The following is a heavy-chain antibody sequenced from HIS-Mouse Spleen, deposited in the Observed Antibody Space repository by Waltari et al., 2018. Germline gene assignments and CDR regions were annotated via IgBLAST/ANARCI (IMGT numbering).Heavy chain of an antibody. CDR2: ISYDGSNK. CDR1: GFTFSSYA. Sequence: QVQLVESGGGVVQPGRSLRLSCAASGFTFSSYAMHWVPQAPGKGLEWVAVISYDGSNKYYADSVKGRFTISRDNSKNTLYLQMNSLRAEDTAVYYCARGYSSSSWFDPWGQGTLVTVSS. J-gene: IGHJ5*02. CDR3: ARGYSSSSWFDP. V-gene: IGHV3-30*04. D-gene: IGHD6-6*01.